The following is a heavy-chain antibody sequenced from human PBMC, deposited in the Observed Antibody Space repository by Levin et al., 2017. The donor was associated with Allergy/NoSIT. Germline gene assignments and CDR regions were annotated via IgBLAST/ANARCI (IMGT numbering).Heavy chain of an antibody. D-gene: IGHD5-24*01. CDR3: ARGQVAHRW. CDR1: GGSFSGYY. V-gene: IGHV4-34*01. CDR2: INHSGST. Sequence: SQTLSLTCAVYGGSFSGYYWSWIRQPPGKGLEWIGEINHSGSTNYNPSLKSRVTISVDTSKNQFSLKLSSVTAADTAVYYCARGQVAHRWWGQGTLVTVSS. J-gene: IGHJ4*02.